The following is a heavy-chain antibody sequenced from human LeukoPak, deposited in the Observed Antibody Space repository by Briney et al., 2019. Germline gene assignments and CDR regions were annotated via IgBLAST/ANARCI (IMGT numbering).Heavy chain of an antibody. J-gene: IGHJ6*02. Sequence: GGSLRLSCAASGFTFSTFAVHWVRQAPGKGLEWVAVISYDGSNKYYADSVKGRFTISRDNSKNTLYLQMNSLRAEDTAIYYCAREGIVVVVAAKSNGMDVWGQGTTVTVSS. D-gene: IGHD2-15*01. CDR1: GFTFSTFA. CDR2: ISYDGSNK. V-gene: IGHV3-30*04. CDR3: AREGIVVVVAAKSNGMDV.